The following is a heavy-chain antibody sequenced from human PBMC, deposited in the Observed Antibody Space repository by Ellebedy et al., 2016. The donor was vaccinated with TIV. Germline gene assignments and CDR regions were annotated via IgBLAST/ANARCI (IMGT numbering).Heavy chain of an antibody. CDR3: ARTFTETLGGLDIHWDLDY. D-gene: IGHD2/OR15-2a*01. Sequence: SETLSLTCTVSGGSIGRYYWSWIRQPPGKGLEWIGYVSSSGSTNYSPSLKSRVTISVDTSKNQFSLKVKSVTAADTAVYYCARTFTETLGGLDIHWDLDYWGQGTLVTASS. V-gene: IGHV4-59*01. J-gene: IGHJ4*02. CDR2: VSSSGST. CDR1: GGSIGRYY.